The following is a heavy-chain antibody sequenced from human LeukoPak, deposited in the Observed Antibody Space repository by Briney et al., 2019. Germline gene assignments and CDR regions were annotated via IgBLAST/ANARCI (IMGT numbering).Heavy chain of an antibody. CDR3: ARSRKDYDYVWGSDYTL. Sequence: GGSLRLSCAASGFTFSSYAMHRVRQAPGKGLEWVAVISYDGSNKYYADSAKGRFTISRDNSKNTLYLQMNSLRAEDTAVYYCARSRKDYDYVWGSDYTLWGQGTLVTVSS. J-gene: IGHJ4*02. CDR2: ISYDGSNK. CDR1: GFTFSSYA. V-gene: IGHV3-30-3*01. D-gene: IGHD3-16*01.